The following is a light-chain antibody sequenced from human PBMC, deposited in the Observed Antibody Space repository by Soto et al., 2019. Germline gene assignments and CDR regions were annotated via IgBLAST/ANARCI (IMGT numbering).Light chain of an antibody. V-gene: IGKV1-27*01. CDR3: QQYYSSKWT. J-gene: IGKJ1*01. CDR1: QGISSY. CDR2: WAS. Sequence: DIQMTQSPSSLSASVGDRVTITCRASQGISSYLACYQQKPGKAPKLLIYWASTRESGVPDRFRGSGSGTDFTLTITSLQAEDVAVYYCQQYYSSKWTFGQGTK.